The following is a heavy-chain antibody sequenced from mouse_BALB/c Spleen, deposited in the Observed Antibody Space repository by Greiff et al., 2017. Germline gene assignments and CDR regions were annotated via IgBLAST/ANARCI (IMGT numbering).Heavy chain of an antibody. CDR3: ASILLRYFDY. J-gene: IGHJ2*01. D-gene: IGHD1-1*01. V-gene: IGHV1-81*01. CDR2: IYPGSGST. Sequence: VQLQQSGPELVKPGASVKMSCKASGYTFTDYVISWVKQRTGQGLEWIGEIYPGSGSTYYNEKFKGKATLTADKSSNTAYMQLSSLTSEDSAVYFCASILLRYFDYWGQGTTLTVSS. CDR1: GYTFTDYV.